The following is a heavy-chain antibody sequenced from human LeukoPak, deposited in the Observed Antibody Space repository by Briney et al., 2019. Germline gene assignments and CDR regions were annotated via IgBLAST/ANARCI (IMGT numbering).Heavy chain of an antibody. CDR3: ARDPEPQLPPYYFDY. J-gene: IGHJ4*02. CDR1: GFTFNTYT. Sequence: GSSPRLSCAASGFTFNTYTMNWVRQAPGKGLEWVAVIWYDGSNKYYADSVKGRFTISRDNSKNTLYLQMNSLRAEDTAVYYCARDPEPQLPPYYFDYWGQGTLVTVSS. CDR2: IWYDGSNK. V-gene: IGHV3-33*08. D-gene: IGHD1-14*01.